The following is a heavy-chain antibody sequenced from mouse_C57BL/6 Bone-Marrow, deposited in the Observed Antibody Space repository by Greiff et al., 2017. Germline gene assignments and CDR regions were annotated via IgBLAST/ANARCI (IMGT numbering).Heavy chain of an antibody. CDR2: IDPSDSYT. CDR3: AYDFLFDY. D-gene: IGHD2-12*01. CDR1: GYTFTSYW. J-gene: IGHJ2*01. Sequence: VQLQQPGAELVRPGTSVKLSCKASGYTFTSYWMHWVKQRPGQGLEWIGAIDPSDSYTNYNQKFKGKATLTVDTSSSTAYMQLSSLTSEDSAVYYCAYDFLFDYWGQGTTLTVSS. V-gene: IGHV1-59*01.